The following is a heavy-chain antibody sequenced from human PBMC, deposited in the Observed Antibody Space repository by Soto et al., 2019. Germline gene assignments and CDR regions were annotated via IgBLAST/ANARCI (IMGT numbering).Heavy chain of an antibody. Sequence: GGSLRLSCAASGFTFSSYAMHWVRQAPGKGLEWVAVISYDGSNKYYADSVKGRFTISRDNPKNTLYLQMNSLRAEDTAVYYCARGPSSLTRFGYWGQGTLVTVSS. CDR3: ARGPSSLTRFGY. CDR1: GFTFSSYA. D-gene: IGHD2-2*01. J-gene: IGHJ4*02. V-gene: IGHV3-30-3*01. CDR2: ISYDGSNK.